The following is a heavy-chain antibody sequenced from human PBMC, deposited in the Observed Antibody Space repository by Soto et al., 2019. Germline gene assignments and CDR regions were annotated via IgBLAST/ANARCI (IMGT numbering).Heavy chain of an antibody. D-gene: IGHD2-2*01. V-gene: IGHV1-69*05. J-gene: IGHJ4*02. CDR2: IIPIFGTA. Sequence: SVKVSCKASGGTFSSYAISWVRQAPGQGLEWMGGIIPIFGTANYAQKFQGRVTMTRNTSISTAYMELSSLRSEDTAVYYCARGPIVLVTAAIYYFDYWGQGTLVTVSS. CDR3: ARGPIVLVTAAIYYFDY. CDR1: GGTFSSYA.